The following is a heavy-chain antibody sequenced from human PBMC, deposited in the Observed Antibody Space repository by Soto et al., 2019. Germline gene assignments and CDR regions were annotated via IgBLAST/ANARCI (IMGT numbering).Heavy chain of an antibody. D-gene: IGHD3-10*01. CDR3: ARGRMGYGSGREHYGMDV. Sequence: ASVKVSCKASGGTFSSYAISWVRQAPGQGLEWMGGIIPIFGTANYAQKFQGRVTITADESTSTAYMELSSLRSEDTAVYYCARGRMGYGSGREHYGMDVWGQGTTVTVSS. CDR2: IIPIFGTA. CDR1: GGTFSSYA. V-gene: IGHV1-69*13. J-gene: IGHJ6*02.